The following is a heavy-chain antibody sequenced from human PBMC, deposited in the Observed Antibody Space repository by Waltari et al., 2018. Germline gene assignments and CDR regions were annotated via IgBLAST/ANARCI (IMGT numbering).Heavy chain of an antibody. Sequence: EVQLVESGGGLVKPGGSLRLSCAASGFTFSSYSMNWVRQAPGKGLEWVSSISSSSSYIYYADSVKGRFTISRDNAKTSLYLQSNSLRAEDTAVYYCARLERYYYYYMDVWGKGTTVTISS. CDR2: ISSSSSYI. CDR3: ARLERYYYYYMDV. V-gene: IGHV3-21*01. J-gene: IGHJ6*03. D-gene: IGHD3-3*01. CDR1: GFTFSSYS.